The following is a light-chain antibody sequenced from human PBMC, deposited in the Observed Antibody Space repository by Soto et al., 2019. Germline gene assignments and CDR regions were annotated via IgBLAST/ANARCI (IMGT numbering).Light chain of an antibody. J-gene: IGLJ2*01. CDR2: GNS. CDR1: SSNIGAGYD. Sequence: QSVLTQPHSVSGAPGQRVTISCTGSSSNIGAGYDVHWYQQLPGTAPKLLIYGNSNRPSGVPDRFSGSKSGTSASLAITGLQAEDEADYYCQSYDSRLSGVVFGGGTKLTVL. V-gene: IGLV1-40*01. CDR3: QSYDSRLSGVV.